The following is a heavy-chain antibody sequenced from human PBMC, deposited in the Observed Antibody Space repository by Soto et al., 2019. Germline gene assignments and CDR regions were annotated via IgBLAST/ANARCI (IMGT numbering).Heavy chain of an antibody. J-gene: IGHJ6*03. Sequence: EEHLVESGGGLVQPGGSLRLSCAASGFSIRDYWMTWVRQAPGKGLDWVANIKQDGSEKFYVDSLKGRFTISRDNAKNSVYLLMNSLRADDTAVYYCARGKDGRRAGTYYFDMYVWGKGTTVTLSS. CDR1: GFSIRDYW. V-gene: IGHV3-7*01. CDR2: IKQDGSEK. CDR3: ARGKDGRRAGTYYFDMYV. D-gene: IGHD1-1*01.